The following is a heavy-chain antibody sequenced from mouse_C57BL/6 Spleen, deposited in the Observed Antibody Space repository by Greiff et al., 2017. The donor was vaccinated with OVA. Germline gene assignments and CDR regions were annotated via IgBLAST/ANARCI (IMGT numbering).Heavy chain of an antibody. V-gene: IGHV2-6*01. CDR2: IWGVGST. CDR1: GFSLTSYG. CDR3: ASAYYGSLAY. J-gene: IGHJ3*01. Sequence: VKVVESGPGLVAPSQSLSITCTVSGFSLTSYGVDWVRQSPGKGLEWLGVIWGVGSTNYNSALKSRLSISKDNSKSQVFLKMNSLQTDDTAMYYCASAYYGSLAYWGQGTLVTVSA. D-gene: IGHD1-1*01.